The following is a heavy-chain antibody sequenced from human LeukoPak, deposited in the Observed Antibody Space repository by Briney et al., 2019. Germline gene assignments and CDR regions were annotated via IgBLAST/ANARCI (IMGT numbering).Heavy chain of an antibody. V-gene: IGHV3-9*01. CDR3: AKIDYGGND. J-gene: IGHJ4*02. Sequence: GGSLRLSCAVSGFTFDDYAMHWVRQAPGKGLEWVSGISWNSVTLGYADFVKGRFTISRDNAKNSLYLQMNGLRAEDTALYYCAKIDYGGNDWGQGTLVTVSS. D-gene: IGHD4-23*01. CDR2: ISWNSVTL. CDR1: GFTFDDYA.